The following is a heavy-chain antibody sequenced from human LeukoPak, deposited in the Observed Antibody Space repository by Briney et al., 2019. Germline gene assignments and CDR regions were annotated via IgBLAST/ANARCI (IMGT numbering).Heavy chain of an antibody. CDR3: ARQEIRYFQH. CDR1: GGSISSSSYY. J-gene: IGHJ1*01. CDR2: IYYSGST. D-gene: IGHD5-24*01. Sequence: SETLSLTCTVSGGSISSSSYYWGWIRQPPGKGLEWIGSIYYSGSTYYNPSLKSRVTISVDTSKNQFSLKLGSVTAADTAVYYCARQEIRYFQHWGQGTLVTVSS. V-gene: IGHV4-39*01.